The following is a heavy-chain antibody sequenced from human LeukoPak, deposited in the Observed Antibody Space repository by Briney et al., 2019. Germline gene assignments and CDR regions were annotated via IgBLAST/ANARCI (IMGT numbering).Heavy chain of an antibody. CDR3: AREWVPARRRYYFDC. CDR2: IIPIFGTA. V-gene: IGHV1-69*13. CDR1: GGTFSSYA. D-gene: IGHD2-2*01. Sequence: SVKVSCKASGGTFSSYAISWVRQAPGQGLEWMGGIIPIFGTANYAQKFQGRVTITADESTSTAYMELSSLRSEDTAVYYCAREWVPARRRYYFDCWGQGTLVTVSS. J-gene: IGHJ4*02.